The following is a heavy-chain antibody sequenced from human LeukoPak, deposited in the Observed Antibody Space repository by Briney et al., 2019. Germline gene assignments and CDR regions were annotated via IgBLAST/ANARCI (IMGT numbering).Heavy chain of an antibody. J-gene: IGHJ5*02. CDR3: ARDGYSYGSNWFDP. Sequence: SGPGLVKPSETLSLTCTVSGGSISSYYWSWIRQPPGKGLEWIGYIYYSGSTNYNPSLKSRVTISVDTSKNQFSLKLSSVTAADTAVYYCARDGYSYGSNWFDPWGQGTLVTVSS. V-gene: IGHV4-59*01. D-gene: IGHD5-18*01. CDR1: GGSISSYY. CDR2: IYYSGST.